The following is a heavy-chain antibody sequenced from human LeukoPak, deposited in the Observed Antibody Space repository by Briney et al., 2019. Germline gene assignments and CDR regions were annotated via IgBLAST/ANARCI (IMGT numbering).Heavy chain of an antibody. CDR2: IIPILGIA. CDR1: GGTFSSYA. J-gene: IGHJ6*02. V-gene: IGHV1-69*04. D-gene: IGHD6-19*01. Sequence: ASVKVSCKASGGTFSSYAISWVRQAPGQGLEWMGRIIPILGIANYAQKFQGRVTITADKPTSTAYMELSSLRSEDTAVYYCARDFVAGLMDVWGQGTTVTVSS. CDR3: ARDFVAGLMDV.